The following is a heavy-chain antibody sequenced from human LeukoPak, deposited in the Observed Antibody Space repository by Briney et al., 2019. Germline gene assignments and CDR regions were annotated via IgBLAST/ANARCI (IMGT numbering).Heavy chain of an antibody. J-gene: IGHJ3*02. D-gene: IGHD2-2*01. CDR2: IYYSGST. CDR1: GDSIRSAGYY. CDR3: ARRVVPAVRAFDI. V-gene: IGHV4-61*08. Sequence: PSETLSLTCTVSGDSIRSAGYYWSWIRQPPGKGLEWIGYIYYSGSTNYNPSLKSRVTISVDTSKNQFSLKLSSVTAADTAVYYCARRVVPAVRAFDIWGQGTMVTVSS.